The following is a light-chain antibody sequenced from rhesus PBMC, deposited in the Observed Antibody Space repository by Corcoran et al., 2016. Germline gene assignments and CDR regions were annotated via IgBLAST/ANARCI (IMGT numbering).Light chain of an antibody. J-gene: IGKJ1*01. V-gene: IGKV1S14*01. CDR3: QQHNSYPPT. CDR1: QGISNH. Sequence: DIQMTQSPSSLSASVGDTVTITCRASQGISNHLAWYQQKPGKAPKPLIYYASNLESGVPSRFSGSGSGTDFTLTISSLQPEDFATYYCQQHNSYPPTFGQGTKVEIK. CDR2: YAS.